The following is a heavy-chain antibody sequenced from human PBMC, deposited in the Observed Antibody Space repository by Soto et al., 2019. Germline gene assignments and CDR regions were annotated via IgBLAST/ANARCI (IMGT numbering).Heavy chain of an antibody. CDR1: GYTFTNYW. CDR3: AASIFYYGMDV. CDR2: IYPGDSDT. V-gene: IGHV5-51*01. J-gene: IGHJ6*02. Sequence: GESLKISCKGSGYTFTNYWIGWVRQMPGRGPEWMGIIYPGDSDTKYNPSFQGQVTISADKSITTTYLQWSSLKASDTAIYYCAASIFYYGMDVWGQGTTVTVSS.